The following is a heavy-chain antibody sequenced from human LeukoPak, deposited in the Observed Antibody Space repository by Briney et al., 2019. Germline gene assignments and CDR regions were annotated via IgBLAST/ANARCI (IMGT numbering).Heavy chain of an antibody. CDR2: ISSSSSYI. D-gene: IGHD1-26*01. V-gene: IGHV3-21*01. CDR3: ARDGHIIVGATNYYYGMDV. CDR1: GFTFSSYS. Sequence: GGSLRLSCAASGFTFSSYSMNWVRQAPGKGLEWVSSISSSSSYIYYADSVKGRFTISRDNAKNSLYLQMNSLRAEDTAVYYCARDGHIIVGATNYYYGMDVWGQRTTVTVSS. J-gene: IGHJ6*02.